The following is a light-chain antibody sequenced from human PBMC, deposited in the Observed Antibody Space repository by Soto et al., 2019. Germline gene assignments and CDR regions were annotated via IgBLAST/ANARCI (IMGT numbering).Light chain of an antibody. J-gene: IGLJ2*01. CDR3: GAWDVSLSGPA. Sequence: QAVLTQPPSASGTPGQRVTISCSGSSSNIGSNYVYWYQQLPGTAPKLLIYSNNQRPSGVPDRFSGSKSGTSASLAISGLRSEDEADYYCGAWDVSLSGPAFGGGTKLTVL. CDR2: SNN. V-gene: IGLV1-47*02. CDR1: SSNIGSNY.